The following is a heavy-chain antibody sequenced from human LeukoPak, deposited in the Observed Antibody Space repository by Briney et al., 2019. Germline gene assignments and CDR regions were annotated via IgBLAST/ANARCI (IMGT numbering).Heavy chain of an antibody. CDR2: ISYDGSNK. CDR1: GFTFSSYA. V-gene: IGHV3-30-3*01. CDR3: ARDFGWIQLWLGS. D-gene: IGHD5-18*01. Sequence: GRSLRLSCAASGFTFSSYAMHWVRQAPGKGLEWVAVISYDGSNKYYADSVKGRFTISRDNSKNTLYLQMNSLRAEDAAVYYCARDFGWIQLWLGSWGQGTLVTVSS. J-gene: IGHJ5*02.